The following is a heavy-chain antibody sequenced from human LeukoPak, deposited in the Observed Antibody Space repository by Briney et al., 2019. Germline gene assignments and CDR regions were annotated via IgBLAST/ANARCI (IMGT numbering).Heavy chain of an antibody. CDR1: GGSLSSGGYY. J-gene: IGHJ4*02. Sequence: SETLSLTCTVSGGSLSSGGYYWSWIRQHPGKGLEWIGYIYYSGSTYYNPSLKSRVTISVDTSKNQFSLKLSSVTAADTAVYYCARARGPYYYDSSGLAGDYYFDYWGQGTLVTVSS. CDR2: IYYSGST. V-gene: IGHV4-31*03. CDR3: ARARGPYYYDSSGLAGDYYFDY. D-gene: IGHD3-22*01.